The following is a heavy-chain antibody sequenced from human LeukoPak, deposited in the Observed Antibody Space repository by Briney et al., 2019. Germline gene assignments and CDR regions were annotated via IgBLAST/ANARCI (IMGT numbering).Heavy chain of an antibody. V-gene: IGHV5-51*01. CDR2: IYPGDSDT. J-gene: IGHJ4*02. CDR1: GYSFSNYW. CDR3: ARHNPAAGY. D-gene: IGHD6-13*01. Sequence: GESLKISCKGPGYSFSNYWIAWVRQMPGKGLEWMGIIYPGDSDTRYSPSFQGQVTISADKSISTAYLQWSSLKASDTAMYYCARHNPAAGYWGQGTLVTVSS.